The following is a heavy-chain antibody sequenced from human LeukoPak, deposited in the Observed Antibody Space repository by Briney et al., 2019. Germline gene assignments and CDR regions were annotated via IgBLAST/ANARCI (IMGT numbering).Heavy chain of an antibody. Sequence: ASVKVSCKASGYTFTSYGISWVRQAPGQGLEWMGWISAYNGNTNYAQKLQGRVTMTTDTSTSTAYMELRSLRSDDTAVYYCARDTENYYDSSGYVLFDYWGQGTLVTVSS. D-gene: IGHD3-22*01. J-gene: IGHJ4*02. CDR1: GYTFTSYG. V-gene: IGHV1-18*01. CDR2: ISAYNGNT. CDR3: ARDTENYYDSSGYVLFDY.